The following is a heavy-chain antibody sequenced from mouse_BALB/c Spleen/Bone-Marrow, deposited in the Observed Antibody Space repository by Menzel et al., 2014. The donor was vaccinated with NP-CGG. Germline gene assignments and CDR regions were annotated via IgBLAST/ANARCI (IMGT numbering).Heavy chain of an antibody. D-gene: IGHD1-1*01. CDR1: GYTFTSYW. CDR3: ARQITTVDYAMDY. V-gene: IGHV1-7*01. CDR2: INPSTGYT. J-gene: IGHJ4*01. Sequence: VQGVESGAELAKPGASVKMSCKASGYTFTSYWMHWVKQRPGQGLEWIGYINPSTGYTEYNQKFKDKATLTADKSSSTAHMQLSSLTSEDSAVYYCARQITTVDYAMDYWGQGTSVTVSS.